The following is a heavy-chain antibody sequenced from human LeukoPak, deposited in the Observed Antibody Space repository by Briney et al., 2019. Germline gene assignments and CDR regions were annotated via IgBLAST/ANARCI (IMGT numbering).Heavy chain of an antibody. CDR3: AREGYYDSSGYYRKYNWFDP. V-gene: IGHV4-34*01. Sequence: SETLSLTCAVYGGSFSGYYWSWIRQPPGKGLEWIGEINHSGSTNYNPSLKSRVTISVDTSKNQFSLKLSSVTAADTAVYYCAREGYYDSSGYYRKYNWFDPWGQGTLVTVSS. CDR2: INHSGST. D-gene: IGHD3-22*01. J-gene: IGHJ5*02. CDR1: GGSFSGYY.